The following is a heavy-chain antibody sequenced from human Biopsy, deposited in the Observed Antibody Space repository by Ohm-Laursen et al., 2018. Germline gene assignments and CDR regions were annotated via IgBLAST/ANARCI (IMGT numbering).Heavy chain of an antibody. V-gene: IGHV4-34*01. Sequence: SQTLSLTCAVSGVSIGSDYWARIRQTPGKGLEWIGDINHSGRTNYNPSLKSRVTISVDTSRNQFSLKVRSVTAADTAVYYCVRGVDYYDPYHYYALDVWDQGTTVTVSS. D-gene: IGHD3-22*01. CDR2: INHSGRT. CDR1: GVSIGSDY. J-gene: IGHJ6*02. CDR3: VRGVDYYDPYHYYALDV.